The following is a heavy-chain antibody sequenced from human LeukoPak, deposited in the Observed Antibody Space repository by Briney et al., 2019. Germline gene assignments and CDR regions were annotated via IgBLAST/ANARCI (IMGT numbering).Heavy chain of an antibody. CDR1: GFTFSDYY. CDR2: ISSSGRTI. Sequence: GGSLRLFCAGSGFTFSDYYMSWIRQAPGKGLEWVSYISSSGRTIYYADSVKGRFTISRDNAKNSLYLQMNSLRAEDTAVYYCARADCSSSSCYELDYWGPGTLVTVSS. J-gene: IGHJ4*02. D-gene: IGHD2-2*01. V-gene: IGHV3-11*04. CDR3: ARADCSSSSCYELDY.